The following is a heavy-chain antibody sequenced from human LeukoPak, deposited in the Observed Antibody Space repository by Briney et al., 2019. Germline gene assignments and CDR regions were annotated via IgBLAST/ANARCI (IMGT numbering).Heavy chain of an antibody. Sequence: GGSLRLSCAASGFTFSSYSMNWVRQAPGKGLEWVSSISSSSSYIYYADSVKGRFTISRDNAKNSLYLQMNSLRAEDTAVYYCARDRGWAVAGPLNAWGQGTLVTVSS. V-gene: IGHV3-21*01. CDR2: ISSSSSYI. CDR1: GFTFSSYS. D-gene: IGHD6-19*01. J-gene: IGHJ5*02. CDR3: ARDRGWAVAGPLNA.